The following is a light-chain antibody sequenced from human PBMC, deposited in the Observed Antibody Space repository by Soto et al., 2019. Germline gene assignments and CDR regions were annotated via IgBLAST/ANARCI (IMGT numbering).Light chain of an antibody. CDR2: DVS. CDR1: SSDVGGYNY. V-gene: IGLV2-14*01. J-gene: IGLJ2*01. Sequence: QSVLTQPASVSGSPGQSITISCTGTSSDVGGYNYVSWYQQHPGKAPTLMIYDVSNRPSGVSNRFSGSKSGNTASLTISGFQAEDEDDYYCSSYTSSSTLVVFGGGTKVTVL. CDR3: SSYTSSSTLVV.